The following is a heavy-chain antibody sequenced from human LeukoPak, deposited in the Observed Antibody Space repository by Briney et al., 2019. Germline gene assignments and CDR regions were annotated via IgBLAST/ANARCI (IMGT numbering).Heavy chain of an antibody. J-gene: IGHJ5*02. V-gene: IGHV4-59*01. Sequence: SETLSLTCTVSGGSISSYYWRWIRQTPGKGLEWIVYISYSVSTNYNPSLKSRVTISVDTSKNQFSLKLSSVTAADTAVYYCARDGSGSYYPPGINWFDPWGQGTLVTVSS. D-gene: IGHD3-10*01. CDR2: ISYSVST. CDR3: ARDGSGSYYPPGINWFDP. CDR1: GGSISSYY.